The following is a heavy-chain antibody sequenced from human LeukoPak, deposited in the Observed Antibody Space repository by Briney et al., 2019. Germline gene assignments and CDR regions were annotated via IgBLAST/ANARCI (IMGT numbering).Heavy chain of an antibody. Sequence: ASVKVSCRASGYTFTSYTISWVRQAPGQGLEWMGRIIPILGIANYAQKFQGRVTITADKSTSTAYMELSSLRSEDTAVYYCARRGYYGSGSYYKGRAYYYYYMDVWGKGTTVTVSS. CDR3: ARRGYYGSGSYYKGRAYYYYYMDV. V-gene: IGHV1-69*02. CDR1: GYTFTSYT. J-gene: IGHJ6*03. D-gene: IGHD3-10*01. CDR2: IIPILGIA.